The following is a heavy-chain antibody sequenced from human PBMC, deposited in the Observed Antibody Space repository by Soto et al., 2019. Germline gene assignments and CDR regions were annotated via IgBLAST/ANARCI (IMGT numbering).Heavy chain of an antibody. CDR3: AKDLDCGGDCFFYYYYYGMDV. Sequence: HPGGSLRLSCAASVFTFSSYAMSWVRQAPGKGLEWVSAISGSGGSTYYADSVKGRFTISRDNSKNTLYLQMNSLRAEDTAVYYCAKDLDCGGDCFFYYYYYGMDVWGQGTTVTVSS. J-gene: IGHJ6*02. CDR2: ISGSGGST. V-gene: IGHV3-23*01. D-gene: IGHD2-21*02. CDR1: VFTFSSYA.